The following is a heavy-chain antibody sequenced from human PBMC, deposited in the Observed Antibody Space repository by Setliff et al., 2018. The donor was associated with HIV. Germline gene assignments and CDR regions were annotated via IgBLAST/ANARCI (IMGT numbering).Heavy chain of an antibody. CDR3: AKSSPEAQWRLRPQNAT. CDR2: ISPTGNT. D-gene: IGHD4-17*01. CDR1: GASISSYY. J-gene: IGHJ5*02. V-gene: IGHV4-59*03. Sequence: SETLSLTCSVSGASISSYYWSWIRQPPGKGLEWIGYISPTGNTNYNPSLKSRVTISTDTSKNQFSLNVRSVTAADTAVYFCAKSSPEAQWRLRPQNATWGQGTLVTVSS.